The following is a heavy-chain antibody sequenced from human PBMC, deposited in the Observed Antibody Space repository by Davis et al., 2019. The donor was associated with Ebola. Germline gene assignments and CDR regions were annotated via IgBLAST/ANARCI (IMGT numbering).Heavy chain of an antibody. CDR3: AKGSFGVITG. J-gene: IGHJ4*02. Sequence: GGSLRLSCAASRFTFSSYAMSWVRQAPGKGLEWVSAISGSGGSTYYGDSVKGRFSVSRDNSKNMLYLQMNSLRAEDTAVYYCAKGSFGVITGWGQGTLVTVSS. CDR2: ISGSGGST. CDR1: RFTFSSYA. D-gene: IGHD3-22*01. V-gene: IGHV3-23*01.